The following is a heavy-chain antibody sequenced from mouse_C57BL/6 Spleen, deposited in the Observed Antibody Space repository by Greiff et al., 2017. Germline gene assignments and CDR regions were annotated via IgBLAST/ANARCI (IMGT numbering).Heavy chain of an antibody. CDR2: IDPSDSYT. D-gene: IGHD1-1*01. CDR1: GYTFTSYW. V-gene: IGHV1-59*01. Sequence: QVQLKQPGAELVRPGTSVKLSCKASGYTFTSYWMHWVKQRPGQGLEWIGVIDPSDSYTNYNQKFKGKATLTVDTSSSTAYMQLSSLTSEDSAVYYCARGDYYGSSSAWFAYWGQGTLVTVSA. CDR3: ARGDYYGSSSAWFAY. J-gene: IGHJ3*01.